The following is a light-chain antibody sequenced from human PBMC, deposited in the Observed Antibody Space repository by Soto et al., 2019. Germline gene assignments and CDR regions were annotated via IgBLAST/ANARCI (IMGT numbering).Light chain of an antibody. CDR1: SSDVGGYNY. Sequence: QSALTQPPSASGSLGQSVTISCTGTSSDVGGYNYVSWHQQHPGKAPKVMIYEVTKRPPGVPDRFSGSKSGNTASLTVSGLQAEDEADYYCSSVAGRGNPGLLGGGTKLTVL. CDR2: EVT. CDR3: SSVAGRGNPGL. J-gene: IGLJ2*01. V-gene: IGLV2-8*01.